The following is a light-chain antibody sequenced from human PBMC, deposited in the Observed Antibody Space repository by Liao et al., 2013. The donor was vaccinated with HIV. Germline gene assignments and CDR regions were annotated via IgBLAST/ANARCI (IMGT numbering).Light chain of an antibody. J-gene: IGLJ2*01. Sequence: SYELTQPPSVSVSPGQTASITCSGDKVENKYVCWYQQKPGQSPVLVIYEDTKRPSGIPERFSGSNSGNTATLTISGTQAMDEADYYCQAWDSSTAVFGGGTKLTVL. V-gene: IGLV3-1*01. CDR1: KVENKY. CDR2: EDT. CDR3: QAWDSSTAV.